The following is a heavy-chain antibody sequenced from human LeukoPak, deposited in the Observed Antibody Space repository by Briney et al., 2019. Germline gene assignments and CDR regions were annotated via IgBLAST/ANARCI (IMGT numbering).Heavy chain of an antibody. D-gene: IGHD2/OR15-2a*01. V-gene: IGHV3-33*01. CDR3: ARDQGGNIGAFDI. J-gene: IGHJ3*02. Sequence: GGSLRLSCAASGFTFSSYGMHWVRQAPGKGLEWVAVIWYDGSNKYYADSVKGRFTISRDNSKNTLYLQMNSLRAEDTAVYYCARDQGGNIGAFDIWGQGTMVTVSS. CDR2: IWYDGSNK. CDR1: GFTFSSYG.